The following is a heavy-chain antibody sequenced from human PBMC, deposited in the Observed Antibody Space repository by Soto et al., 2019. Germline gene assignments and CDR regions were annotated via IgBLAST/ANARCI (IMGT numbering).Heavy chain of an antibody. CDR1: GFSFNTYG. V-gene: IGHV3-33*01. Sequence: PGGSLRLSCVASGFSFNTYGFHWVRQAPGKGLEWVSVIWSDGTNRYYADSVKGRFTISRDSSKNTLYLQMNSLRVEDTAVYYCARHPHWLRGSGSYLRLSWFDPWGQGTLVTVSS. CDR3: ARHPHWLRGSGSYLRLSWFDP. D-gene: IGHD3-10*01. CDR2: IWSDGTNR. J-gene: IGHJ5*02.